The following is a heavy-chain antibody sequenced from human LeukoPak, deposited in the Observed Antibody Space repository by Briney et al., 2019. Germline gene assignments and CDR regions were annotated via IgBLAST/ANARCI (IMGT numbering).Heavy chain of an antibody. Sequence: GGSLGLSCAASGFTFRSYLMNWVRQAPGKGLEWVASIKQGESERYYVDSVNGRFTISRDNAKNSLYLQMNSLRAEDTAVYYCARGDNSAFDIWGQGTMVTVSS. CDR1: GFTFRSYL. V-gene: IGHV3-7*04. CDR3: ARGDNSAFDI. J-gene: IGHJ3*02. CDR2: IKQGESER. D-gene: IGHD3-22*01.